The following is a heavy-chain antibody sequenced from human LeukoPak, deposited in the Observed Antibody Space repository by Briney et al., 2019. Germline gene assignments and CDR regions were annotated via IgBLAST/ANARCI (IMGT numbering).Heavy chain of an antibody. CDR3: ASTYCSGGSCYWALDY. J-gene: IGHJ4*02. CDR2: IYYSGST. Sequence: PSETLSLTCTVSGGSISSYYWSWIRQPPGKGLEWIGYIYYSGSTNYNPSLKSRVTISVDTSKIQFSLKLSSVTAADTAVYYCASTYCSGGSCYWALDYWGQGTLVTVSS. D-gene: IGHD2-15*01. V-gene: IGHV4-59*08. CDR1: GGSISSYY.